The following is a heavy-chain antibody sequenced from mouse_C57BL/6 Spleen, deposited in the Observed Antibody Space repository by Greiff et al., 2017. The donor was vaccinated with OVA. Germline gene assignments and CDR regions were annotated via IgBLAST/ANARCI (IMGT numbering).Heavy chain of an antibody. V-gene: IGHV3-6*01. CDR1: GYSITSGYY. D-gene: IGHD2-4*01. CDR3: ARDIYDEGTY. Sequence: EVKLMESGPGLVKPSQSLSLTCSVTGYSITSGYYWNWIRQLPGNKLEWMGYISYDGSNNYNPSLKNRISITRDTSKNQFFLKLNSVTTEDTATYYCARDIYDEGTYWGQGTLVTVSA. J-gene: IGHJ3*01. CDR2: ISYDGSN.